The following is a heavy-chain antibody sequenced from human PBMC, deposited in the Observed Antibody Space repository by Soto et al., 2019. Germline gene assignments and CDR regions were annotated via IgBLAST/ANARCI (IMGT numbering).Heavy chain of an antibody. CDR2: IYYTGTT. D-gene: IGHD3-10*01. J-gene: IGHJ4*02. CDR1: GTSIRGYY. CDR3: AREVSSFGSNHFDS. Sequence: NPSETLSLTCSVSGTSIRGYYWTWIRQPPGKGLEWIGYIYYTGTTKYNPSLKSRVTISVDTSKNQFSLRLNSVTAADTAVYYCAREVSSFGSNHFDSWGQGALVTV. V-gene: IGHV4-59*01.